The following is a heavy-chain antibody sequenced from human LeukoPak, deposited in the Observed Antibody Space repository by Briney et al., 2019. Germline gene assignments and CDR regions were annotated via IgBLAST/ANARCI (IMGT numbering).Heavy chain of an antibody. J-gene: IGHJ6*02. V-gene: IGHV5-10-1*01. CDR2: IDPYDSST. Sequence: GESLKISCKGSGYSFTSYWITWVRQTPGKGLEWMGKIDPYDSSTKYSPSFEGHITISADKSTSTASLQWSSLKASDTAMYYCARSRDVLRSRHYYYYGMDVWGQGTTVTVSS. D-gene: IGHD3-3*01. CDR1: GYSFTSYW. CDR3: ARSRDVLRSRHYYYYGMDV.